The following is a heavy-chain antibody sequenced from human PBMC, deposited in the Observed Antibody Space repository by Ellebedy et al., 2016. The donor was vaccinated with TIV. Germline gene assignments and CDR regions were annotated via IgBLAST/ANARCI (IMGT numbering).Heavy chain of an antibody. V-gene: IGHV3-73*01. CDR3: AKDSMGHNSYGDY. CDR2: IRSKANSYAT. J-gene: IGHJ4*02. D-gene: IGHD5-18*01. CDR1: GFTFSGSA. Sequence: GGSLRLXXAASGFTFSGSAMHWVRQASGKGLEWVGGIRSKANSYATAYVASVKGRFTISRDNSKNTLYLQMNSLRAEDTAVYYCAKDSMGHNSYGDYWGQGTLVTVSS.